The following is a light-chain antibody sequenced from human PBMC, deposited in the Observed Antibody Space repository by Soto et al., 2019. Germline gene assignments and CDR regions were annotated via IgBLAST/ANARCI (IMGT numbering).Light chain of an antibody. V-gene: IGLV1-40*01. CDR2: GNS. J-gene: IGLJ2*01. CDR1: SSNIGAGYD. CDR3: QSYASSLSGLHVV. Sequence: QPVLTQPPSVSGALGQRVTISCTGSSSNIGAGYDVHWYQQLPGTAPKLLIYGNSNRPSGVPDRFSGSKSGTSASLAITGLQAEDEADYYCQSYASSLSGLHVVFGGGTKLTVL.